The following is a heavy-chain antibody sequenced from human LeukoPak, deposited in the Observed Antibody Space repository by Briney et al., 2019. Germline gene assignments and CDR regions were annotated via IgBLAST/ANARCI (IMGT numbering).Heavy chain of an antibody. V-gene: IGHV3-7*04. CDR2: IKEDGSAT. D-gene: IGHD1-1*01. J-gene: IGHJ4*02. CDR3: ARDSPGYLAYDS. CDR1: GFTFSTYW. Sequence: TGGSLRLSCAASGFTFSTYWMTWVRQAPGKGPEWVANIKEDGSATYYVDSVKGRFTISRDNAKKSLYLQMNNLRAEDTAVYYCARDSPGYLAYDSWGQGTLVTVSS.